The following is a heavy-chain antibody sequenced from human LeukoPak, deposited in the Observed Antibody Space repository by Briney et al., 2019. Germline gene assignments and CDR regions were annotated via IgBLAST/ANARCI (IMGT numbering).Heavy chain of an antibody. V-gene: IGHV3-30*02. CDR2: IRYDGSNK. J-gene: IGHJ4*02. CDR1: GFTFSSYS. Sequence: PGGSLRLSCAASGFTFSSYSMNWVRQAPGKGLEWVAFIRYDGSNKYYADSVKGRFTISRDNSKNTLYLQMNSLRAEDTAVYYCAKDCSKVPRLITMVRGVTPYFDYWGQGTLVTVSS. D-gene: IGHD3-10*01. CDR3: AKDCSKVPRLITMVRGVTPYFDY.